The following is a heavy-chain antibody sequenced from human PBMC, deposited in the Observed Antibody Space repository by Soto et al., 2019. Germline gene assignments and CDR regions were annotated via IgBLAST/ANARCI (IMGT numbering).Heavy chain of an antibody. V-gene: IGHV4-4*07. Sequence: SETPSLTCTVSGGSISSYYWSWIRQPAGKGLEWIGRIYTSGSTNYNPSLKSRVTMSVDTSKNQFSLKLSSVTAADTAVYYCARDQILRYFDWLFRDDAFDIWGQGTMVTVSS. J-gene: IGHJ3*02. CDR2: IYTSGST. D-gene: IGHD3-9*01. CDR1: GGSISSYY. CDR3: ARDQILRYFDWLFRDDAFDI.